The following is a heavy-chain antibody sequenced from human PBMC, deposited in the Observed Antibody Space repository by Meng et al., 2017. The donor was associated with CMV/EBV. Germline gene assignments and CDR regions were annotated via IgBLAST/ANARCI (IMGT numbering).Heavy chain of an antibody. D-gene: IGHD2-2*01. Sequence: ASVKVSCKASGYTFTSYGISWVRQAPGQELEWMGWISAYNGNTNYARKLQGRVTMTTDTSTSTAYMELRSLRSDDTAVYYCAVGYCSSTSCRMDVWGQGTTVTVSS. CDR1: GYTFTSYG. V-gene: IGHV1-18*01. CDR2: ISAYNGNT. J-gene: IGHJ6*02. CDR3: AVGYCSSTSCRMDV.